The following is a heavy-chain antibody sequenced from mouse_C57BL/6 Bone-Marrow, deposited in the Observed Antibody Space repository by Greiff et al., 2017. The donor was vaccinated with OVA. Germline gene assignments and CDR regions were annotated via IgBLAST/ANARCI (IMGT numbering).Heavy chain of an antibody. D-gene: IGHD2-3*01. CDR3: ARDGYYVWYFDV. CDR2: IYPRSGNT. CDR1: GYTFTSYG. Sequence: QVHVKQSGAELARPGASVKLSCKASGYTFTSYGISWVKQRTGQGLEWIGEIYPRSGNTYYNEKFKGKATLTADKSSSTAYMELRSLTSEDSAVYFGARDGYYVWYFDVWGTGTTVTVSS. V-gene: IGHV1-81*01. J-gene: IGHJ1*03.